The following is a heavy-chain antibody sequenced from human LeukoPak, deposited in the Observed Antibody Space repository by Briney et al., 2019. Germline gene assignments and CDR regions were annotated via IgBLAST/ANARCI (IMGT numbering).Heavy chain of an antibody. CDR3: ARGGTTVVTPDI. D-gene: IGHD4-23*01. V-gene: IGHV3-53*01. CDR1: GFIVSSNY. CDR2: IYSGDST. Sequence: GGSLRLSCAASGFIVSSNYMSWVRQAPGRGLEWVSVIYSGDSTYYADSVKGRFTISRHNSKNSLYLQMNSLRAEDTAVYYCARGGTTVVTPDIWGQGTMVTVSS. J-gene: IGHJ3*02.